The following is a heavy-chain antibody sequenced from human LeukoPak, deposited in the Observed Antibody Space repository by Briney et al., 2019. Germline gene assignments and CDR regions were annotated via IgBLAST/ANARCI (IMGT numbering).Heavy chain of an antibody. Sequence: ASVKVSCKASGYTFTSYDINWVRQAPGQGLEWMGWISAYNGNTNYAQKLQGRVTMTTDTSTSTAYMELRSLRSDDTAVYYCARAKTQGPGYYDFWSGYYDCDYWGQGTLVTVSS. D-gene: IGHD3-3*01. CDR3: ARAKTQGPGYYDFWSGYYDCDY. CDR1: GYTFTSYD. CDR2: ISAYNGNT. J-gene: IGHJ4*02. V-gene: IGHV1-18*01.